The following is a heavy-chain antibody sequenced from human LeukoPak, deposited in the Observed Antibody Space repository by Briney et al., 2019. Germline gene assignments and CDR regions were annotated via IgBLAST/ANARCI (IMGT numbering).Heavy chain of an antibody. J-gene: IGHJ4*02. CDR3: TTAPPFGDYVDN. D-gene: IGHD3-10*01. CDR2: IKSEAEGGTT. CDR1: GFTFTYAW. V-gene: IGHV3-15*01. Sequence: GGSLRLSCAASGFTFTYAWMSWVRQTPGKGLEWVGRIKSEAEGGTTDDAAPVKGRFIISRDDSKNTLYLQMSSLKTEDTAVYYCTTAPPFGDYVDNWGQGTLVTVSS.